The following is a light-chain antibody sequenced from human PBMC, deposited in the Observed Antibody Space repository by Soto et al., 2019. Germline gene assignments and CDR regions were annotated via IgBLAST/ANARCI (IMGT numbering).Light chain of an antibody. CDR2: GAS. V-gene: IGKV3-15*01. J-gene: IGKJ1*01. Sequence: ERVMTQSPVTLSVSPGERATLSCRASQSVSSNLAWYQQKPGQAPRLLIYGASTRATGIPAKFSGSGSGTEFTLTISSLQSEDFAVYDCQQYNNWPPAFGQGTKVEIK. CDR1: QSVSSN. CDR3: QQYNNWPPA.